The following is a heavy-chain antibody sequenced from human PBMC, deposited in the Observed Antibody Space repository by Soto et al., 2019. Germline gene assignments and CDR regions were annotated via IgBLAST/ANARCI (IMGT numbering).Heavy chain of an antibody. CDR2: VYTSGST. CDR3: ARGRGLYNSGRSQLDS. CDR1: GDSMTKYY. J-gene: IGHJ4*02. Sequence: QVQLQESGPRLVKPSETLSLTCTVSGDSMTKYYWSWIRQAAGKGLEWIGRVYTSGSTNYNPSLKRRVTMSIDTSNNHFSLTLKSVTAADTAVYYCARGRGLYNSGRSQLDSWGQGTLVTVSS. D-gene: IGHD1-1*01. V-gene: IGHV4-4*07.